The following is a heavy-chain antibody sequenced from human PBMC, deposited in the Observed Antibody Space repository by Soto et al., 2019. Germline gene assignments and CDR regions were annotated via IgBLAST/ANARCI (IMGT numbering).Heavy chain of an antibody. J-gene: IGHJ6*03. CDR2: IYYSGNT. CDR1: GGSISSYF. Sequence: SETLSLTCTVSGGSISSYFWSWIRQPPGKGLEWIGYIYYSGNTNYNPSLKSRVTISVDTSKNQFSLKLSSVTAADTAVYYCATRAADYDFWSGYYSYYYYMDVWGKGTTVTVSS. CDR3: ATRAADYDFWSGYYSYYYYMDV. D-gene: IGHD3-3*01. V-gene: IGHV4-59*08.